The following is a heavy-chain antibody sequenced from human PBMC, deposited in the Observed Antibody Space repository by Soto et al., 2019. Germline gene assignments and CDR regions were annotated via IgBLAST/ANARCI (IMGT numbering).Heavy chain of an antibody. CDR3: ARDTRLGYCSSTSCYRFPYGMDV. Sequence: GGSLRLSCAASGFTFSSYGMHWVRQAPGKGLEWVAVIWYDGSNKYYADSVKGRFTISRDNSKNTLYLQMNSLRAEDTAVYYCARDTRLGYCSSTSCYRFPYGMDVWGQGTTVTVSS. V-gene: IGHV3-33*01. J-gene: IGHJ6*02. CDR2: IWYDGSNK. D-gene: IGHD2-2*02. CDR1: GFTFSSYG.